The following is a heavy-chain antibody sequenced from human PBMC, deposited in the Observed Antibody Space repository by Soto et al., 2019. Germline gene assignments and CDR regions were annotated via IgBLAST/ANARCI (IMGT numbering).Heavy chain of an antibody. D-gene: IGHD3-9*01. Sequence: ETLSLACAVYGGSFSGYYWSWIRQPPGKGLEWIGEINHSGSTNYNPSLKSRVSLSVDTSKNQFSLRLSSVTAADTAVYYCARARLVRYLAWLSRYYFDYWGQGTLVTVSS. CDR1: GGSFSGYY. V-gene: IGHV4-34*01. J-gene: IGHJ4*02. CDR3: ARARLVRYLAWLSRYYFDY. CDR2: INHSGST.